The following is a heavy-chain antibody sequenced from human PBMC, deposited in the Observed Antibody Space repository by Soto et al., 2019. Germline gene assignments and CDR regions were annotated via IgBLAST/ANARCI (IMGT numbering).Heavy chain of an antibody. Sequence: QITLKESGPTLVKPTQTLTLTCTFSGFSLSTSGVGVGWIRQPPGKALEWLALIYWDEDKRYSPSLKSRLTITKDTSKNQVVLTMTNMDPVDTATYYCAHSPKPAPGYYFDYWGQGTLVTVSS. CDR3: AHSPKPAPGYYFDY. CDR1: GFSLSTSGVG. CDR2: IYWDEDK. J-gene: IGHJ4*02. V-gene: IGHV2-5*02.